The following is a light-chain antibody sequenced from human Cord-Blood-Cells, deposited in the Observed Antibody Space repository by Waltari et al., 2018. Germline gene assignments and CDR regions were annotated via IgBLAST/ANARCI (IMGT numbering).Light chain of an antibody. V-gene: IGKV1-39*01. CDR3: QQSYSTPPT. J-gene: IGKJ4*01. CDR2: AAS. CDR1: QSISSY. Sequence: DIQMPQSPSSLSASVGDRVTITCRASQSISSYLNWYQQKPGKAPKLLIYAASSLQSGVPSRFSGSGSGTDFTLIISSLQPEDFATYYCQQSYSTPPTFGGGTKVEIK.